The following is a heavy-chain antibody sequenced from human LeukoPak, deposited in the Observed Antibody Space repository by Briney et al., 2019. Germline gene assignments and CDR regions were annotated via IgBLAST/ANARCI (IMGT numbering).Heavy chain of an antibody. D-gene: IGHD6-13*01. CDR1: GYSFTNYW. J-gene: IGHJ4*02. V-gene: IGHV5-51*01. CDR3: ARHVDSSSWSPFDY. CDR2: IFPGDSDT. Sequence: GKSLKISCKGSGYSFTNYWIGWVRQMPGKGLEWMGIIFPGDSDTTYSPSFQGQVTISADKSISTAYLQWSSLKASDTAMYYCARHVDSSSWSPFDYWGQGTLVTVSS.